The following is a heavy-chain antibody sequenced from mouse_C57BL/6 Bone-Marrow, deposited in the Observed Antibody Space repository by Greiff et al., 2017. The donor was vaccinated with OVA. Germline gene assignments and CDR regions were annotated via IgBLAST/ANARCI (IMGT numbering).Heavy chain of an antibody. J-gene: IGHJ3*01. CDR3: TTGDFPLAY. CDR2: IDPENGDT. V-gene: IGHV14-4*01. CDR1: GFNIKDDY. Sequence: VQLKESGAELVRPGASVKLSCTASGFNIKDDYMHWVKQRPEQGLEWIGWIDPENGDTEYASKFQGKATITADTSSNTAYLQLSSLTSEDTAVYYCTTGDFPLAYSGQGTLDTVSA.